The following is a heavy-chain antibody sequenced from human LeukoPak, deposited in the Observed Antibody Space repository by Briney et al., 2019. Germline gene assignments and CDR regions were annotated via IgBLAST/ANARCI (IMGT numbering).Heavy chain of an antibody. D-gene: IGHD4-17*01. Sequence: ASMKVSCKASGYTFTTYGIHWVRQAPGQKFEWMGWIIAGNGNTKYSQNFQGRLTITRDTSASTAYMELISLKSEDTAVYYCARGRVYGDYVIDWFDPWGQGTLVTVSS. CDR3: ARGRVYGDYVIDWFDP. J-gene: IGHJ5*02. V-gene: IGHV1-3*01. CDR2: IIAGNGNT. CDR1: GYTFTTYG.